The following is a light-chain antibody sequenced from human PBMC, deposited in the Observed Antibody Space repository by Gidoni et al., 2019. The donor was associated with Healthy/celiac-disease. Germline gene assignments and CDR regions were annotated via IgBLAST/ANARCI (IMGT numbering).Light chain of an antibody. CDR1: QSVSSY. V-gene: IGKV3-11*01. J-gene: IGKJ5*01. Sequence: EIVLTQSPATLSLSPGERATLSCRDSQSVSSYLAWYQQKPGQAPRLLIYDASNRATGIPARFSGSGSGTDFTLTISSLEPEDVAVYYCQQRSNWSITFGQGTRLEIK. CDR2: DAS. CDR3: QQRSNWSIT.